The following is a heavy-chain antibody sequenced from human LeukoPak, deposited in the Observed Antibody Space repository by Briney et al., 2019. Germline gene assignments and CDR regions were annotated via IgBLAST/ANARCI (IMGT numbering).Heavy chain of an antibody. CDR3: ARIGYSTSWANFDY. CDR1: GFTFRNSA. V-gene: IGHV3-30*12. J-gene: IGHJ4*02. CDR2: IPTDGSEK. D-gene: IGHD6-13*01. Sequence: PLGSLRLSSAQSGFTFRNSATQGGRHAPRKGLERVAFIPTDGSEKNHADSVQGRFSISSDNSKNTLYLQMDSLRAEDTALYYCARIGYSTSWANFDYWGQGTLVTVSS.